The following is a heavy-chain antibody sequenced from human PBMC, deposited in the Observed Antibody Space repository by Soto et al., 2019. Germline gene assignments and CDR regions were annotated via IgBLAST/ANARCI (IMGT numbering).Heavy chain of an antibody. Sequence: VQLVQSGAEVQKPGESLKISCKGTGYFFSNYWIGWLRQMPGKGLEWMGAVQQLDSDTRNSPSLQGQVTISADNSISTAYLQWSSLKASDTAMYYCVRIGSGYDWGLYYMDVWGKGTTVTVSS. V-gene: IGHV5-51*03. CDR1: GYFFSNYW. D-gene: IGHD5-12*01. J-gene: IGHJ6*03. CDR2: VQQLDSDT. CDR3: VRIGSGYDWGLYYMDV.